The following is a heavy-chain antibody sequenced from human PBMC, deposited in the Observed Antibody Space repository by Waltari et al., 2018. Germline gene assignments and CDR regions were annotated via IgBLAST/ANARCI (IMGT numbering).Heavy chain of an antibody. CDR1: GVIFSNNN. V-gene: IGHV3-53*01. J-gene: IGHJ4*02. D-gene: IGHD6-13*01. CDR2: IYRGGEP. Sequence: EVHLVESGVGLVHPGDSVRLSCAASGVIFSNNNISWVRQPPGKVLEGVSVIYRGGEPYYADSVKGRFTISRDNPKNTLDLQMNNGRAEDTAVYYCTSDHGLSWPLDWGQGTMVTVSS. CDR3: TSDHGLSWPLD.